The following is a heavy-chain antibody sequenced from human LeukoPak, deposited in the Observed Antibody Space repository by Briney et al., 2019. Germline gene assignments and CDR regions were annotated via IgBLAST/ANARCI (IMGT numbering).Heavy chain of an antibody. Sequence: GESLKISCKGSGYTFSSYWIGWVRQMPGKSLEWMGIIYPGDSDTRYSPSLQGQVTISVDTSIGTAYLQWSSLKASDTAIYYCARQNDFRLDYWGQGTLVTVSS. CDR3: ARQNDFRLDY. CDR2: IYPGDSDT. V-gene: IGHV5-51*01. CDR1: GYTFSSYW. J-gene: IGHJ4*02. D-gene: IGHD3-3*01.